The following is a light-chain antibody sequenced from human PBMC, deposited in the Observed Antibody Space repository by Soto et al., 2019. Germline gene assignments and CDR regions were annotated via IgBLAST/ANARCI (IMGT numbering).Light chain of an antibody. Sequence: EIVMTQSPATLSVSPGERATLSCRASQSVSSNLAWYQQKPGQAPRLLIYGASTRATGIPARFSGSGSGTEFTLTISSLQSEDFAVYYCQQYNNWPRTCGQVTKVEIK. CDR2: GAS. CDR3: QQYNNWPRT. CDR1: QSVSSN. V-gene: IGKV3-15*01. J-gene: IGKJ1*01.